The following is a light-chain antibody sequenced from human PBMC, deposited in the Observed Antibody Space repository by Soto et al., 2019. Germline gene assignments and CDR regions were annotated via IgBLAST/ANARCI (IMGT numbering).Light chain of an antibody. CDR3: QKYKNWPYT. V-gene: IGKV3-15*01. CDR1: QSVSSN. CDR2: GAS. Sequence: EIVMTQSPATLSVSPGERATLSCRASQSVSSNLAWYQQKPGQAPRLLSYGASTRSTGIPARFSGSGSGTEFTLTISSLQSEDFEVYYCQKYKNWPYTFGEGTKLEIK. J-gene: IGKJ2*01.